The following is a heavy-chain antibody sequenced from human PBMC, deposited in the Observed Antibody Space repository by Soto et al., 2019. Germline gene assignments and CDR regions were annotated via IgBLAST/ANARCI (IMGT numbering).Heavy chain of an antibody. V-gene: IGHV1-46*01. J-gene: IGHJ6*02. Sequence: QVQLVQSGAEVRKPGAPVRLSCKASGYSFTSYHIHWVRQAPGQGLEWMGIINPGGGTTSYAQKFQGRVTMTRDTSARTVYMELSSLKSEDTAVYYCARSVVAVIAFGYQYYGMDAWGQGTTVTVS. CDR3: ARSVVAVIAFGYQYYGMDA. CDR1: GYSFTSYH. D-gene: IGHD2-21*01. CDR2: INPGGGTT.